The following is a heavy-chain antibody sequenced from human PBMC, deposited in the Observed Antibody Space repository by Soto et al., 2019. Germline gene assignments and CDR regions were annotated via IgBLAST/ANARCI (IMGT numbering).Heavy chain of an antibody. CDR2: ITSSSSHI. D-gene: IGHD3-10*01. Sequence: GGSLRLSCAASGFTLTSYTMNWVREASGKGLEWVSSITSSSSHIYYADSVKGRFTISRDNAGNSLYLQMNSLRAEDSAVYYCVTERGLSSFYGMDVWGQGATVTVSS. V-gene: IGHV3-21*01. CDR3: VTERGLSSFYGMDV. CDR1: GFTLTSYT. J-gene: IGHJ6*02.